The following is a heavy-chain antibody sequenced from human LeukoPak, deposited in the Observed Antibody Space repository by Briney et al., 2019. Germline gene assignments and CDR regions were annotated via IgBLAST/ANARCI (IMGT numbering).Heavy chain of an antibody. CDR2: MNHVGGT. CDR3: ARLVSQTEPRFDY. Sequence: SETLSLTCAVYGGSFSDYYWSWIRQPPGKGLEWIGEMNHVGGTNYNPSLKSRVTISVDTSKSQFSLKLRSVTAADTGVYYCARLVSQTEPRFDYWAREPWSPSPQ. V-gene: IGHV4-34*01. J-gene: IGHJ4*02. CDR1: GGSFSDYY. D-gene: IGHD6-13*01.